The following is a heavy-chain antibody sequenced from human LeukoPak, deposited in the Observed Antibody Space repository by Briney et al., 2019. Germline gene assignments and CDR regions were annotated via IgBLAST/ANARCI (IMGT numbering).Heavy chain of an antibody. CDR1: GLTFSSYA. Sequence: TGRSLRLSCAASGLTFSSYAMSCVRQAPGKGLEWVSAISGSGGSTYYADSVTGRFTISRDNSKNTLYLQMNSLRDEDTAVYYCAKALPPLGYCSSTSCHKPYWGQGTLVTVSS. CDR3: AKALPPLGYCSSTSCHKPY. V-gene: IGHV3-23*01. D-gene: IGHD2-2*02. J-gene: IGHJ4*02. CDR2: ISGSGGST.